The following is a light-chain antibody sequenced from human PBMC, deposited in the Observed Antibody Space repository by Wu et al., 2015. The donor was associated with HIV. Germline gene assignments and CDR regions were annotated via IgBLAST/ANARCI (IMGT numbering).Light chain of an antibody. J-gene: IGKJ2*01. CDR2: GVS. CDR1: QSVSSTY. V-gene: IGKV3-20*01. Sequence: EIVLTQSPGTLSLSPGERATLSCRASQSVSSTYLAWYQQKPGQAPRLLIYGVSSRATGVPDRFSGSGSGTDFTLTISRLEPEDFAVYYCQQYGSSPYTFGRRGPRLEIK. CDR3: QQYGSSPYT.